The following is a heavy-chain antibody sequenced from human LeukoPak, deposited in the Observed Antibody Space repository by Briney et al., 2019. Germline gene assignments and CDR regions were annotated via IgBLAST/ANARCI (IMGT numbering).Heavy chain of an antibody. CDR3: ARRITIFGVAGRPNWFDP. Sequence: ASVKVSCTASGGTFSSYAISWVRQAPGQGLEWMGGIIPIFGTANYAQKFQGRVTITADESTSTAYMELSSLRSEDTAVYYCARRITIFGVAGRPNWFDPWGQGTLVTVSS. CDR1: GGTFSSYA. CDR2: IIPIFGTA. V-gene: IGHV1-69*13. D-gene: IGHD3-3*01. J-gene: IGHJ5*02.